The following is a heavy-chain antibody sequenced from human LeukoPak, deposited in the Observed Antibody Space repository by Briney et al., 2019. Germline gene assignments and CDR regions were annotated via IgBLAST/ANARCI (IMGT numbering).Heavy chain of an antibody. V-gene: IGHV3-9*01. D-gene: IGHD3-22*01. CDR1: GFTFNDHA. J-gene: IGHJ3*02. CDR2: INWNSDNI. Sequence: PGRSLRLSCAASGFTFNDHARYWVRQAPGKGLEWVSGINWNSDNIGYADSVKGRFTISRDDAKNSLFLQMNSLRTEDTALYYCARASYYYDTTGLGAVDIWGQGTMVTVSS. CDR3: ARASYYYDTTGLGAVDI.